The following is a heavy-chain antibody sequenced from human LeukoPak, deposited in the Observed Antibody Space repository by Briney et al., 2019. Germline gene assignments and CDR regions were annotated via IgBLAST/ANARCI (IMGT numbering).Heavy chain of an antibody. CDR2: ISSSSSTI. CDR3: ARDFAGVMVDTAMVPVGYYYYYMDV. CDR1: GFTFSSYS. J-gene: IGHJ6*03. Sequence: GGSLRLSCAASGFTFSSYSMNWVRQAPGKGLEWVSYISSSSSTIYYADSVKGRFTISRDNAKNSLYLQMNSLRAEDTAVYYCARDFAGVMVDTAMVPVGYYYYYMDVWGKGTTVTVSS. D-gene: IGHD5-18*01. V-gene: IGHV3-48*01.